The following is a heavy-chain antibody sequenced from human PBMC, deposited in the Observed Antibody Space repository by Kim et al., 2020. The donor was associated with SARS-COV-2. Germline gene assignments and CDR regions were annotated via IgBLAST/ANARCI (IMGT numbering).Heavy chain of an antibody. D-gene: IGHD3-9*01. V-gene: IGHV1-8*02. Sequence: ASVKVSCKASGYTFTSYDINWVRQATGQGLECMGWMNPNSGNTGYAQKFQGRVTMTRNTSISTAYMELSSLRSEDTAVYYCARGRGLRVYDILTGYYKVQDYYGMDVWGQGTTVTVSS. CDR1: GYTFTSYD. CDR2: MNPNSGNT. J-gene: IGHJ6*02. CDR3: ARGRGLRVYDILTGYYKVQDYYGMDV.